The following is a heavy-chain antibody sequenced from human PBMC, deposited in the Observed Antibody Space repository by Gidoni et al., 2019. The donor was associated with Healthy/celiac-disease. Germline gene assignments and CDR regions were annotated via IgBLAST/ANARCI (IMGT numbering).Heavy chain of an antibody. CDR2: IKSKTDGGTT. V-gene: IGHV3-15*07. D-gene: IGHD3-22*01. J-gene: IGHJ3*02. CDR3: TTAADSSGYYYVEAFDI. Sequence: EVQLVESGGCLVQPGVSLRLSCAAYGFTFSNAWMTWVRQSPGKGLEWVGRIKSKTDGGTTDYAAPVKGRVTISRDDSKNTLYLQMNSLKTEDTAVYYCTTAADSSGYYYVEAFDIWGQGTMVTVSS. CDR1: GFTFSNAW.